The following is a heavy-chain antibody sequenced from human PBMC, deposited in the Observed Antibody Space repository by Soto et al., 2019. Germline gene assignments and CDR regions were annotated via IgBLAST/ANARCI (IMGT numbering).Heavy chain of an antibody. J-gene: IGHJ4*02. CDR2: ISYDGSNK. Sequence: QVQLVESGGGVVQPGRSLRLSCAASRFTFSSYGMHWVRQAPGKGLEWVAVISYDGSNKYYADSVKGRFTISRDNSKNTLDLQMNGLRAEDTAVYYCARADHRCCSGGSCQGVDYWGQGTLVTVSS. CDR1: RFTFSSYG. D-gene: IGHD2-15*01. V-gene: IGHV3-30*03. CDR3: ARADHRCCSGGSCQGVDY.